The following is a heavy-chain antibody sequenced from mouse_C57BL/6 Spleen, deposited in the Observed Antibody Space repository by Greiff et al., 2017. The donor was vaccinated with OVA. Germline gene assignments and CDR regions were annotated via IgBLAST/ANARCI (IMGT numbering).Heavy chain of an antibody. CDR3: ARRGMGNSFDY. CDR1: GYDFTNYL. D-gene: IGHD2-3*01. CDR2: INPGSGGT. V-gene: IGHV1-54*01. Sequence: QVQLQQSGAELVRPGTSVKVSCKASGYDFTNYLIEWVKQRPGQGLEWIGVINPGSGGTNYNEKFKGKATLTADKSSSTAYMQLSSLTSEDSAVYFCARRGMGNSFDYWGQGTTLTVSS. J-gene: IGHJ2*01.